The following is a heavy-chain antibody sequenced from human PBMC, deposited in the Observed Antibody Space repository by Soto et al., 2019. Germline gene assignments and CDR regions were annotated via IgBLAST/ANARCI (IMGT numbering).Heavy chain of an antibody. CDR2: IYYSGST. CDR1: GGSISSGGYY. V-gene: IGHV4-31*03. Sequence: SETLSLTCTVSGGSISSGGYYWSWIRQHPGKGLEWIGYIYYSGSTYYNPSLKSRVTISVDTSKNQFSLKLSSVTAADTAVYYCARDNYYGSGSYYNWFDTWGQGTLVTVSS. D-gene: IGHD3-10*01. CDR3: ARDNYYGSGSYYNWFDT. J-gene: IGHJ5*02.